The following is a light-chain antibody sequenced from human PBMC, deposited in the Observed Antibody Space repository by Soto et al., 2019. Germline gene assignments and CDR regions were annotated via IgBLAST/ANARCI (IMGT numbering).Light chain of an antibody. CDR3: SSYTTNRGYV. CDR2: DVT. Sequence: QSALTQSASVSGSPGQSITISCAGTNSDVGAYNYVSWYQQYPGRAPKLIIYDVTERPSGVSSRFSASKSGNTASLTIAGLQAEDEADYYCSSYTTNRGYVFGTGTKVTFL. CDR1: NSDVGAYNY. J-gene: IGLJ1*01. V-gene: IGLV2-14*01.